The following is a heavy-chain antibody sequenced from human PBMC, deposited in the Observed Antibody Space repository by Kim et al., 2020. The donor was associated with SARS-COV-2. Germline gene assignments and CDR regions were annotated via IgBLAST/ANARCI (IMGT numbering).Heavy chain of an antibody. J-gene: IGHJ5*02. D-gene: IGHD3-3*01. CDR3: ARGGSDYWSGYYNFFDP. Sequence: SGKGRFSISRDNTNSSVFLQMNSLRAEDTAVYYCARGGSDYWSGYYNFFDPWGQGTLVTVSS. V-gene: IGHV3-11*06.